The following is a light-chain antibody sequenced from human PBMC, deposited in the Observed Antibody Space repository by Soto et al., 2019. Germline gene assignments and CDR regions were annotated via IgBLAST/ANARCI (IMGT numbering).Light chain of an antibody. CDR1: QSISSW. CDR2: DAS. J-gene: IGKJ1*01. CDR3: LQDYDYPRT. V-gene: IGKV1-5*01. Sequence: DIQMTQSPSTLPASVGDRVTITCRASQSISSWLAWYQQKPGKAPKLLIYDASSLESGVPSRFSGRGSGTDFTLTISSLQPEDFATYYCLQDYDYPRTFGQGTKVDIK.